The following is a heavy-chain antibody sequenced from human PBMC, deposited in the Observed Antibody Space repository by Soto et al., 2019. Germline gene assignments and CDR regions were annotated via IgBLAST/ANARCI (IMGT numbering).Heavy chain of an antibody. D-gene: IGHD2-2*01. CDR1: GYTFTGYY. V-gene: IGHV1-2*02. Sequence: QVQLVQSGAEVKKPGASVKVSCKASGYTFTGYYMHWVRQAPGQGLEWMGWINPNSGGTNYAQKFQGRVTMTRDMSISTAYMELSRLRSDDTAVYYCARDKDCSSTSCYGYYYYGMDVWGQGTTVTVSS. CDR3: ARDKDCSSTSCYGYYYYGMDV. CDR2: INPNSGGT. J-gene: IGHJ6*02.